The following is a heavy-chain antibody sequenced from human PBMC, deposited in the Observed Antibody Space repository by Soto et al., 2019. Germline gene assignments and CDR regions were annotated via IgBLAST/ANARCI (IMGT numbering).Heavy chain of an antibody. CDR1: GFTFSSYW. Sequence: GGSLRLSCAASGFTFSSYWMSWVRQAPGKGLEWVANIKQDGSEKYYVDSVKGRFTISRDNAKHSLYLQMNSLRAEDTAVYYCARAVPAAKYKWFDPWGQGTLVTVSS. D-gene: IGHD2-2*01. CDR3: ARAVPAAKYKWFDP. J-gene: IGHJ5*02. CDR2: IKQDGSEK. V-gene: IGHV3-7*03.